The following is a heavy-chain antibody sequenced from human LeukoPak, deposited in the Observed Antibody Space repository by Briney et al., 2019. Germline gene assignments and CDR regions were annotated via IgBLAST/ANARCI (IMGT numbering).Heavy chain of an antibody. CDR2: ILYSGST. CDR3: ARGGSGYFYVSLADY. V-gene: IGHV4-39*07. Sequence: SETLSLTCTVSGGSISNNNYYWGWIRQPPGKTLEWIGSILYSGSTFYNPSLKSRITISVDTSKNQFSLKLSAVTAADTAVYYCARGGSGYFYVSLADYWGQGTLVTVSS. D-gene: IGHD3-22*01. CDR1: GGSISNNNYY. J-gene: IGHJ4*02.